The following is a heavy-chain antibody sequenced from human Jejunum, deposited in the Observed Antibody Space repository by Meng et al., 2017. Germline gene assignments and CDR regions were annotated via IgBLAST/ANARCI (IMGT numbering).Heavy chain of an antibody. D-gene: IGHD3-10*02. J-gene: IGHJ4*01. CDR1: GFTFSDYW. CDR3: ARGVRGSPDY. V-gene: IGHV3-74*03. Sequence: GESLKISCSVSGFTFSDYWMHWVRQAPGKGLMWVSHISTDESTTTYADSVKGRFTISRDNAKNTMYLEMNSLRAEDTDLYYCARGVRGSPDYWGHGTLVTVSS. CDR2: ISTDESTT.